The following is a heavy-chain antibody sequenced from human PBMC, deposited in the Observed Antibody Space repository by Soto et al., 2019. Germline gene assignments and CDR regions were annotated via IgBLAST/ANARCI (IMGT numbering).Heavy chain of an antibody. D-gene: IGHD6-25*01. CDR3: ARAVAAAGA. J-gene: IGHJ5*02. V-gene: IGHV1-3*01. Sequence: QVQLVQSGAEVKKPGASVKVSCKASGYTFTSYAMRWVRQAPGQRLEWMGWINAGNGNTKYTQKFQGRVTITRDTSASTPYMKLRSLRAEDTAVYCCARAVAAAGAWGPGTLVTVSS. CDR2: INAGNGNT. CDR1: GYTFTSYA.